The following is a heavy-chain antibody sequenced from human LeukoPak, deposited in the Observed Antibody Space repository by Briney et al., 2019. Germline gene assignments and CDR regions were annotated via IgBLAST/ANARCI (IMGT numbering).Heavy chain of an antibody. CDR2: IKDDGSEK. CDR3: ARIKEYGFDI. D-gene: IGHD3-10*01. J-gene: IGHJ3*02. V-gene: IGHV3-7*01. CDR1: AFTFSSYW. Sequence: GGSLRLSCAGSAFTFSSYWMSWVRQAPGKGPEWVANIKDDGSEKYYLDSVKGRFTISRDNAKNSLYLQMNSLRAEDTAVYSCARIKEYGFDIWGQGTMVAVSS.